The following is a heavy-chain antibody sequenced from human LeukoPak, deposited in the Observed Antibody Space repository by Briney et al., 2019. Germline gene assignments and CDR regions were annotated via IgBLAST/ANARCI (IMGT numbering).Heavy chain of an antibody. J-gene: IGHJ4*02. D-gene: IGHD5-18*01. CDR1: GGSISSYY. CDR3: ARGAAMVGY. CDR2: IYYSGST. Sequence: PSETLSLTCTVSGGSISSYYWSWIRQPPGKGLEWIGYIYYSGSTNYNPSLKSRVTISVDTSKNQFSLKLSSVTAADTAVYYCARGAAMVGYWGQGTWSPSPQ. V-gene: IGHV4-59*01.